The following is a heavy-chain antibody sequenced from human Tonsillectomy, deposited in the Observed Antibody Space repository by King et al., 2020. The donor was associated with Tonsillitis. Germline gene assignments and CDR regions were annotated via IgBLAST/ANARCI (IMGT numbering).Heavy chain of an antibody. CDR1: GFTFSSYS. J-gene: IGHJ6*03. CDR2: ISSSSSYI. D-gene: IGHD1-26*01. CDR3: GRRRASRSGSYYVPYYYYMDV. Sequence: VQLVESGGGLVKPGGSLRLSCAASGFTFSSYSMNWVRQAPGKGLEWVSSISSSSSYIYYADSVKGRFTISRDNAKNSLYLQMNSLRAEDTAVYYCGRRRASRSGSYYVPYYYYMDVWGKGTPVTVSS. V-gene: IGHV3-21*01.